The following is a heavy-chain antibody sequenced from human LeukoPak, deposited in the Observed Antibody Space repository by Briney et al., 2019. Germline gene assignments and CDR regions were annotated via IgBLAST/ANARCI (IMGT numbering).Heavy chain of an antibody. V-gene: IGHV1-46*01. Sequence: ASVKVSCKAFGFSFIDYYIHWVRQAPGQGLEWMGIINPSGGSTSYAQKFQGRVTMTRDTSTSTVYMELNSLRSEDTAVYYCARATRWLQWGKFDYWGQGTLVTVSS. CDR3: ARATRWLQWGKFDY. J-gene: IGHJ4*02. D-gene: IGHD5-24*01. CDR2: INPSGGST. CDR1: GFSFIDYY.